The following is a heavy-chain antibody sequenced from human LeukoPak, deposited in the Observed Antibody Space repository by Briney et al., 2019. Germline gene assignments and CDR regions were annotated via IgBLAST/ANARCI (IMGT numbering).Heavy chain of an antibody. J-gene: IGHJ4*02. Sequence: GGSLRLSCAASGFTFSSYAMNWVRQAPGKGLEWVSAISGSGGTTYYADSVKGRFTISRDNSKNTLYLQMNSLRAEDTAVYYCARGGGYYAIDYWGQGTLVTVSS. CDR2: ISGSGGTT. D-gene: IGHD1-26*01. CDR3: ARGGGYYAIDY. V-gene: IGHV3-23*01. CDR1: GFTFSSYA.